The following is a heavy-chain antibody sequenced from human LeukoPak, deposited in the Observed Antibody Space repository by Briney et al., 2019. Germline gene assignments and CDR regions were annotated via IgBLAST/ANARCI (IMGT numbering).Heavy chain of an antibody. J-gene: IGHJ6*03. CDR1: GGSISSYY. Sequence: PSETLSLTCTVFGGSISSYYWSWIRQPPGKGLEWIGYIYYSGSTNYNPSLKSRVTISVDTSKNQFSLKLSSVTAADTAVYYCARSFRSGYYYYYYMDVWGKGTTVTVSS. D-gene: IGHD1-26*01. V-gene: IGHV4-59*08. CDR2: IYYSGST. CDR3: ARSFRSGYYYYYYMDV.